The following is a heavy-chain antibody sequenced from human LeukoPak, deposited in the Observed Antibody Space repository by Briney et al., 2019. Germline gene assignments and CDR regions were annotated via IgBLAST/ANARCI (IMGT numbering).Heavy chain of an antibody. CDR1: GFTFSSYA. CDR3: ARGPAALGEDFDF. J-gene: IGHJ4*02. D-gene: IGHD3-16*01. Sequence: GGSLRLSCAASGFTFSSYAMSWVRQAPGKGLEWVSDIYSGGSTYYTDSVKGRFTISRYNSKNTVYLQMNSLRAEDTAVYYCARGPAALGEDFDFWGQGTLVTVSS. CDR2: IYSGGST. V-gene: IGHV3-53*01.